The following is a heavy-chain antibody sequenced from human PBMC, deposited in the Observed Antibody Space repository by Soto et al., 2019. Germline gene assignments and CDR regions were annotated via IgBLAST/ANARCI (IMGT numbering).Heavy chain of an antibody. D-gene: IGHD6-6*01. CDR1: GFSVSSYA. CDR3: AKRSDSSSSFGAFDI. Sequence: SCAACGFSVSSYAMSGVRKATGKGLEWVSAISGSGGSTYYADSVKGRFTISRDNSKNTLYLQMNSLRAEDTAVYYCAKRSDSSSSFGAFDIWGQGTMVTVSS. CDR2: ISGSGGST. V-gene: IGHV3-23*01. J-gene: IGHJ3*02.